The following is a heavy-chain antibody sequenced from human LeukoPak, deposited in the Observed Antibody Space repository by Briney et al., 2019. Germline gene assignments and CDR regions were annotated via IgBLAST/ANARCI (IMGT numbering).Heavy chain of an antibody. Sequence: SETLSLTCTVSGGSISSYYWSWIRQPPGKGLEWIGYIYYSGSTNYNPSLKSRVTISVDTSKNQFSLKLSSVTAADTAVYYCARDLYYYGSGSYSEQPRDYWGQGTLVTVSS. J-gene: IGHJ4*02. V-gene: IGHV4-59*01. D-gene: IGHD3-10*01. CDR3: ARDLYYYGSGSYSEQPRDY. CDR2: IYYSGST. CDR1: GGSISSYY.